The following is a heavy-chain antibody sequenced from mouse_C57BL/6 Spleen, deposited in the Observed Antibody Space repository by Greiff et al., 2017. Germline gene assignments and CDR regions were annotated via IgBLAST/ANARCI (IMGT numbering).Heavy chain of an antibody. CDR3: ARRAGYYAWFAY. CDR2: IYPGSGST. Sequence: QVQLQQSGAELVKPGASVKMSCKASGYTFTSYWITWVKQRPGQGLEWIGDIYPGSGSTNYNEKFKSKATLTVDTSSSTAYMQLSSLTSEDSAVYYCARRAGYYAWFAYWGQGTLVTVSA. V-gene: IGHV1-55*01. D-gene: IGHD2-3*01. J-gene: IGHJ3*01. CDR1: GYTFTSYW.